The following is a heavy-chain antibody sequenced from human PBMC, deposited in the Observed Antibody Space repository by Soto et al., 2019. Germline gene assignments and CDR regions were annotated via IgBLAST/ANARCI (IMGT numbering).Heavy chain of an antibody. D-gene: IGHD3-16*01. CDR1: GDTFNSYV. CDR2: IIPIIGVT. J-gene: IGHJ4*02. Sequence: QVQLVQSGAEVKRPGSSVKVSCESSGDTFNSYVISWVRQAPGQGLEWMGGIIPIIGVTHYAQKFQGRVTISSPSSTGTAYMEMTNLGFDDTALYYCARESLGAKGADHWGQGTLVTVSS. V-gene: IGHV1-69*17. CDR3: ARESLGAKGADH.